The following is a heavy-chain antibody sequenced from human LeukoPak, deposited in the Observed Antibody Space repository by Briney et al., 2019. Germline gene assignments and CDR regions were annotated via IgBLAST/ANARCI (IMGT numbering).Heavy chain of an antibody. V-gene: IGHV3-21*01. D-gene: IGHD3-9*01. CDR2: ISSSSSYI. CDR1: GFTVSSNY. J-gene: IGHJ6*03. CDR3: ARGFDNYYYYYMDV. Sequence: PGGSLRLSCAASGFTVSSNYMSWVRQAPGKGLEWVSSISSSSSYIYYADSVKGRFTISRDNAKNSLYLQMNSLRAEDTAVYYCARGFDNYYYYYMDVWGKGTTVTISS.